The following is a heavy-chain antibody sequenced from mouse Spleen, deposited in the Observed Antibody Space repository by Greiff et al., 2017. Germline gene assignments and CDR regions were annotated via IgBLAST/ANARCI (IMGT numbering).Heavy chain of an antibody. Sequence: VQLQESGAELARPGASVKLSCKASGYTFTDYYINWVKQRTGQGLEWIGEIYPGSGNTYYNEKFKGKATLTADKASSTAYMQLSSLTSEDSAVYFCARRRRYAMDYWGQGTSVTVSS. CDR1: GYTFTDYY. D-gene: IGHD1-2*01. J-gene: IGHJ4*01. CDR3: ARRRRYAMDY. CDR2: IYPGSGNT. V-gene: IGHV1-77*01.